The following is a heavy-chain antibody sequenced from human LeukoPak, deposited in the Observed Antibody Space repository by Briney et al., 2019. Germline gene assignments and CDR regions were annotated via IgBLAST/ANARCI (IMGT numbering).Heavy chain of an antibody. CDR3: AKQLGYCSDGSCYFPY. CDR2: INYSGGST. V-gene: IGHV3-23*01. CDR1: GFTFSSYA. J-gene: IGHJ4*02. Sequence: GGSLRLSCAASGFTFSSYAMSWVRQAPGKGLEWISAINYSGGSTYYADSVKGRFTISRDNSKSTLCLQMNSLRAEDTAVYYCAKQLGYCSDGSCYFPYWGQGTLVTVSS. D-gene: IGHD2-15*01.